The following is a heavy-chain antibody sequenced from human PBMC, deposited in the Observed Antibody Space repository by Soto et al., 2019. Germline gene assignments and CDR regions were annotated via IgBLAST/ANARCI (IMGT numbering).Heavy chain of an antibody. J-gene: IGHJ4*02. CDR1: GYTLTELS. CDR2: FDPEDGET. D-gene: IGHD3-16*02. V-gene: IGHV1-24*01. Sequence: ASVKVSCKVSGYTLTELSMHWVRQAPGKGLEWMGGFDPEDGETIYAQKFQGRVTMTEDTSTDTAYMELSSLRSEDTAVYYCATAVHDYIWGSYRYRPYYFDYWGQGTLVTVSS. CDR3: ATAVHDYIWGSYRYRPYYFDY.